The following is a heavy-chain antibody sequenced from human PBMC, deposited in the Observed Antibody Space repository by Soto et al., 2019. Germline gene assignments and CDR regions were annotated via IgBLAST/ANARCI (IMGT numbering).Heavy chain of an antibody. CDR3: VRAPYDILTGYYRGIDY. D-gene: IGHD3-9*01. Sequence: QVQLVQSGAEVKKPGSSVKVSCKASGGTFSSYTISWVRQAPGQGLEWMGRIIPILGIANYAQKFQGRVTITADKSTSTAYMELSSLRSEDTAVYYCVRAPYDILTGYYRGIDYWGQGTLVTVSS. CDR2: IIPILGIA. CDR1: GGTFSSYT. J-gene: IGHJ4*02. V-gene: IGHV1-69*02.